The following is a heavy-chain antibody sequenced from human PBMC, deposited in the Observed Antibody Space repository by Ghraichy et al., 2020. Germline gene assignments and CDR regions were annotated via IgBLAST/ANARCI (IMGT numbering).Heavy chain of an antibody. CDR3: ARALWFGENNWFDP. J-gene: IGHJ5*02. Sequence: SETLSLTCTVSGGSISSYYWSWIRQPPGKGLEWIGCIYYSGSTNYNPSLKSRVTISVDTSKNQSSLKLSSVTAADTAVYYCARALWFGENNWFDPWGQGTLVTVSS. V-gene: IGHV4-59*01. D-gene: IGHD3-10*01. CDR1: GGSISSYY. CDR2: IYYSGST.